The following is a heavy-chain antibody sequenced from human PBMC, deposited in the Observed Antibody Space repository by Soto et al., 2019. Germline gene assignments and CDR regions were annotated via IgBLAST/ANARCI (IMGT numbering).Heavy chain of an antibody. CDR2: INGDGTST. Sequence: PGGSLRLSCAASGFTFSTYWIHWVRQAPGKGLVWVSRINGDGTSTSYADSVKGRFTISRDNAKNTLYLQMNSLRAEDTALYYCARDPYSDCSGGSCHYYYAMDVWGQGTTVTVSS. J-gene: IGHJ6*02. CDR3: ARDPYSDCSGGSCHYYYAMDV. V-gene: IGHV3-74*01. D-gene: IGHD2-15*01. CDR1: GFTFSTYW.